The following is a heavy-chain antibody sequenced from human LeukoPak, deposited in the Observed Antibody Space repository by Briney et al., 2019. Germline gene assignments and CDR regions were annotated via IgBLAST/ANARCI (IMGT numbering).Heavy chain of an antibody. CDR1: GFTFSSYA. CDR3: AREILRFLEWPYYFDY. D-gene: IGHD3-3*01. CDR2: ISYDGSNK. V-gene: IGHV3-30-3*01. Sequence: GGSLRLSCAASGFTFSSYAMHWVRQAPGKGLEWVAVISYDGSNKYYADSVKGRFTISRDNSKNTLYLQMNSLRAEDTAVYYCAREILRFLEWPYYFDYWGQGTLVTVSS. J-gene: IGHJ4*02.